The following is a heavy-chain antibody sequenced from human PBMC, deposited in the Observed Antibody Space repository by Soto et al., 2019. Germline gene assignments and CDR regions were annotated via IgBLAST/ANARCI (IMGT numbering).Heavy chain of an antibody. Sequence: EVQLLESGGGLLQPGGSLRLSCAASGFTFSSYAMSWVRQAPGKGLEWVSAISGSGGSTYYADSGKGRFTISRDNSKNTLYLQLNSLRAEDTVVYYCAKDRIAVYGGASDYWGQGTLVTVSS. J-gene: IGHJ4*02. CDR1: GFTFSSYA. CDR3: AKDRIAVYGGASDY. V-gene: IGHV3-23*01. D-gene: IGHD6-19*01. CDR2: ISGSGGST.